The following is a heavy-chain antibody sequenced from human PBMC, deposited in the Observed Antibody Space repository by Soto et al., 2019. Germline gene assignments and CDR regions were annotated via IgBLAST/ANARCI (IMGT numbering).Heavy chain of an antibody. D-gene: IGHD3-10*01. V-gene: IGHV4-59*12. CDR3: ARMAEVRWLDP. J-gene: IGHJ5*02. CDR1: GGSISNFY. CDR2: ISYSGNT. Sequence: SETLSLTCTVSGGSISNFYWSWIRQPPGKGLEWIGYISYSGNTNYNPSLKSRVTLSVDTSKNQFSLNLRSVTAADTAVYYCARMAEVRWLDPWGQGTRVTVSS.